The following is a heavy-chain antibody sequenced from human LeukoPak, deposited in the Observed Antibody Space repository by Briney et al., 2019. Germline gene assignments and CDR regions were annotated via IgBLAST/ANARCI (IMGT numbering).Heavy chain of an antibody. J-gene: IGHJ4*02. Sequence: MASETLSLTCTVSGGSISSYYWSWIRQPPGKGLEWIGYIYYSGSTNYNPSLKSRVAMSVDTSENQFSLKLSPVTAADTAVYYCARKGFDIVVVPAATTQLSGLYGFDYWGQGTLVTVSS. CDR2: IYYSGST. V-gene: IGHV4-59*12. CDR1: GGSISSYY. D-gene: IGHD2-2*01. CDR3: ARKGFDIVVVPAATTQLSGLYGFDY.